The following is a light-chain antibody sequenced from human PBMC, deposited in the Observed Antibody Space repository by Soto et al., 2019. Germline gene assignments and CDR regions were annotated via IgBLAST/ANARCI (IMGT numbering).Light chain of an antibody. CDR2: GAS. V-gene: IGKV3-15*01. CDR3: QQYGSSGT. Sequence: EIVMTQSPATLSVSPGEGATLSCRASQTISTNLAWYQKKPGQAPRLLVFGASTRASDVPGRISGGGTGTEFTLTISSLQSEDLAVYYCQQYGSSGTFGQGTKVEIK. J-gene: IGKJ1*01. CDR1: QTISTN.